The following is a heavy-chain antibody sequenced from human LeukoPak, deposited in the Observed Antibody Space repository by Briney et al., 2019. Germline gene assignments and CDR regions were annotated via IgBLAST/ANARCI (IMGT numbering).Heavy chain of an antibody. Sequence: GGSLRLSCAASGFTFSSYDMSWVRQAPGKGLKWVSAISDNGASTYYADSVKGRFTISRDNSKNTLYLQMNSLRAEDTATYYCAKASNSGWYYFDYWGQGTLVTVSS. J-gene: IGHJ4*02. CDR3: AKASNSGWYYFDY. V-gene: IGHV3-23*01. D-gene: IGHD6-19*01. CDR2: ISDNGAST. CDR1: GFTFSSYD.